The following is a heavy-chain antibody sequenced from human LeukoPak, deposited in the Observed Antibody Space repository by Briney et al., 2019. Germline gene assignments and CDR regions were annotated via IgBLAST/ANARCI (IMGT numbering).Heavy chain of an antibody. CDR3: ARDFDGNFDY. D-gene: IGHD2-15*01. Sequence: GGSLRLSCTASGYTFSSYAMSWVRQAPGKGLEWVSTISGSGSSTYYADSVKGRFTISRDNAKNSLYLQMNSLRAEDTAVYYCARDFDGNFDYWGQGILVTVSS. V-gene: IGHV3-21*01. CDR1: GYTFSSYA. J-gene: IGHJ4*02. CDR2: ISGSGSST.